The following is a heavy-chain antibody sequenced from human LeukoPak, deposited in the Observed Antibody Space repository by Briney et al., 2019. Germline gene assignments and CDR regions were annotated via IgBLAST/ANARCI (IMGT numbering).Heavy chain of an antibody. Sequence: ASVKVSCKASGYTFTGYYMHWVRQAPGQGLEWMGWINPNSGGTNYAQKFQGRVTMTRDTFISTAYMELSRLRSDDTAVYYCARGLYIAAAGTPGVDCWGQGTLVTVSS. CDR2: INPNSGGT. V-gene: IGHV1-2*02. D-gene: IGHD6-13*01. CDR1: GYTFTGYY. J-gene: IGHJ4*02. CDR3: ARGLYIAAAGTPGVDC.